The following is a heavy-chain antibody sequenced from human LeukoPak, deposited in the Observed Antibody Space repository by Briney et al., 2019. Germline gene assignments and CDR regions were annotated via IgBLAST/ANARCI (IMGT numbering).Heavy chain of an antibody. CDR2: IIPIFGTA. J-gene: IGHJ6*03. Sequence: GASVKVSCQASGGTFSSYAISWVRQAPGQGLEWMGGIIPIFGTANYAQKFQGRVTITTDESTSTAYMELSSLRSEDTAVYYCAREDDFWSGYRMDVWGKGTTVTVSS. D-gene: IGHD3-3*01. V-gene: IGHV1-69*05. CDR1: GGTFSSYA. CDR3: AREDDFWSGYRMDV.